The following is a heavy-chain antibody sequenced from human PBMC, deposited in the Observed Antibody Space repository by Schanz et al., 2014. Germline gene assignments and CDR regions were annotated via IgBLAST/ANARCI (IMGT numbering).Heavy chain of an antibody. CDR1: GFTFSSYS. V-gene: IGHV3-21*04. CDR3: AKGMGYCSGGTCYDYYYYGLDV. CDR2: ISSSSSYI. J-gene: IGHJ6*02. D-gene: IGHD2-15*01. Sequence: EVQLLESGGGLVQPGGSLRLSCAASGFTFSSYSMNWVRQAPGKGLEWVSSISSSSSYIYYADSVKGRFTISRDNAKNSLYLQMNSLSADDTAVFYCAKGMGYCSGGTCYDYYYYGLDVWGQGTTVIVSS.